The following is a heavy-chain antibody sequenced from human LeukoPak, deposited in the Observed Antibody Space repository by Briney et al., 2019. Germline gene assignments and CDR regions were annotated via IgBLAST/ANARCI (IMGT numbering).Heavy chain of an antibody. CDR2: IYSRGST. D-gene: IGHD4-23*01. V-gene: IGHV4-4*07. CDR1: GGSISSYY. Sequence: SETLSLTRTVSGGSISSYYWSWIRQPAGKGLEWIGRIYSRGSTNYTPSLKSRVTMSVDTSKNQFSLKLSSVTAADTAVYYCARVGGGNFFFDYWGQGTLVTVSS. J-gene: IGHJ4*02. CDR3: ARVGGGNFFFDY.